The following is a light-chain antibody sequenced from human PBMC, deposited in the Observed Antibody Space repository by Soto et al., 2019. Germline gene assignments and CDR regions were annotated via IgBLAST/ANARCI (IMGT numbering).Light chain of an antibody. Sequence: EIVLTQSPGTLSLSPGARATLSCRASQSVSNNYLAWYQQKPGQAPRLLIYDASNRATGIPARFSGSGSGTDFTLTISSLEPEDFAVYYCQQRGITFGQGTRLEI. J-gene: IGKJ5*01. CDR1: QSVSNNY. CDR3: QQRGIT. CDR2: DAS. V-gene: IGKV3-11*01.